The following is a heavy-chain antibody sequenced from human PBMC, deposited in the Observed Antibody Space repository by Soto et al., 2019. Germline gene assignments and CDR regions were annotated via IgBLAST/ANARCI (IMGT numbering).Heavy chain of an antibody. CDR3: ARTVLTLQPHAYDY. Sequence: GGSLRLSCAASGFTFSSYSMNWVRQAPGKGLEWVSYISSSSSTIYYADSVKGRFTISRDNAKNSLYLQMNSLRDEDTAVYYCARTVLTLQPHAYDYWGQGTLVTVSS. CDR1: GFTFSSYS. V-gene: IGHV3-48*02. J-gene: IGHJ4*02. CDR2: ISSSSSTI. D-gene: IGHD3-16*01.